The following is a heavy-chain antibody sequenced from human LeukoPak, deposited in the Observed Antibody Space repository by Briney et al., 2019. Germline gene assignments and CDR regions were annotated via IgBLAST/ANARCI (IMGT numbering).Heavy chain of an antibody. J-gene: IGHJ4*02. Sequence: PGGSLRLSCAASGFTFSSYGMHWVRQAPGKGLEWVAVISYDGSNKYYADSVKGRFTISRDNSKNTLYLQMNSLRAEDTAVYYCAKIDTTGYCSGGSCFDDIDYWGQGTLVTVSS. CDR1: GFTFSSYG. V-gene: IGHV3-30*18. CDR3: AKIDTTGYCSGGSCFDDIDY. CDR2: ISYDGSNK. D-gene: IGHD2-15*01.